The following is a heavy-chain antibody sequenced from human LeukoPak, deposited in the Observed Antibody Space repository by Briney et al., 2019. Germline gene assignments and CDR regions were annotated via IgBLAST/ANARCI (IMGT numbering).Heavy chain of an antibody. V-gene: IGHV1-24*01. CDR1: GNTLRELP. CDR3: ATRGSDFWSGFDY. Sequence: ASVKVSCRLSGNTLRELPIQWVRQAGGKGLEWMAGFDPENAEIVYAQKFQGRVTMTEDTSTNTAYMELTSLTSDDTALYYCATRGSDFWSGFDYWGQGTQVTVSS. J-gene: IGHJ4*02. D-gene: IGHD3-3*01. CDR2: FDPENAEI.